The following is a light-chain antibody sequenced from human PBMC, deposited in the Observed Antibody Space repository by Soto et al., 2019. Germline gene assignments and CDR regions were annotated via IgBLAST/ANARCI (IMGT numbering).Light chain of an antibody. J-gene: IGKJ4*01. V-gene: IGKV1-33*01. Sequence: IQMTQSPSSLSASLGAKVTMTGRASQSIALSVNWYQQKSGKAPKLLIYDASDLETGVPSRFSGSGSGTDFTFTINSLQPEDIATYYCQQYDNLPLTFGGGTKVDIK. CDR3: QQYDNLPLT. CDR2: DAS. CDR1: QSIALS.